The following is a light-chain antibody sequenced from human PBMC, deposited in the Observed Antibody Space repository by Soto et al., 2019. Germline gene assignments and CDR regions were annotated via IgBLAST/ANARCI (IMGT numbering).Light chain of an antibody. V-gene: IGKV1-5*01. CDR3: QQYGSSPIT. Sequence: DIQMTQSPSSLSASVGDRVTITCRASESIRTWLAWYQHKPGKAPKFLIYDASTLESGVPSRFSGSGSGTDFTLTISRLEPEDFAIYYCQQYGSSPITFGQGTRLEI. CDR2: DAS. CDR1: ESIRTW. J-gene: IGKJ5*01.